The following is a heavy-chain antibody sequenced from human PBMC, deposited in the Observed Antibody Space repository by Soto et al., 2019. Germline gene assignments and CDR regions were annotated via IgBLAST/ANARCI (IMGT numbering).Heavy chain of an antibody. CDR1: GFTFEDHA. D-gene: IGHD3-22*01. Sequence: EVQLVESGGGLVQPGRSLRLSCAAIGFTFEDHAMHWIRQVPGKGLEWVAGINWNSGITGYEDSVKGRFTISRDNANNSLHLEMNSLKTEDTAFYYCAKGRGALTVVSNWFDPWGQGTLVTVSS. V-gene: IGHV3-9*01. CDR2: INWNSGIT. J-gene: IGHJ5*02. CDR3: AKGRGALTVVSNWFDP.